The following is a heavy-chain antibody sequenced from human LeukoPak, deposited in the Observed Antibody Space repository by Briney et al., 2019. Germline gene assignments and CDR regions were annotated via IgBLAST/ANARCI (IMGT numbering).Heavy chain of an antibody. J-gene: IGHJ4*02. CDR3: ARVHSSGQD. CDR1: GYTFSGYD. Sequence: GASVKVSCKASGYTFSGYDIHWVRQATGQGLEWMGWMNPNSGNTAYAQNFRGRVAMTRDTSITTAYMGLNSLRSEDTAVYYCARVHSSGQDWGQGTLVTVSS. CDR2: MNPNSGNT. D-gene: IGHD3-22*01. V-gene: IGHV1-8*01.